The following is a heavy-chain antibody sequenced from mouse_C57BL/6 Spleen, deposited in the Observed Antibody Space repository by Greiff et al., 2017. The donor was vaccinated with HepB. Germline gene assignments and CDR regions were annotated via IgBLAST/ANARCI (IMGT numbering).Heavy chain of an antibody. V-gene: IGHV1-80*01. CDR3: ARDYGNYGRDYAMDY. D-gene: IGHD2-1*01. J-gene: IGHJ4*01. CDR1: GYAFSSYW. CDR2: IYPGDGDT. Sequence: VKLMESGAELVKPGASVKISCKASGYAFSSYWMNWVKQRPGKGLEWIGQIYPGDGDTNYNGKFKGKATLTADKSSSTAYMQLSRLTSEDSAVYFCARDYGNYGRDYAMDYWGQGTSVTVSS.